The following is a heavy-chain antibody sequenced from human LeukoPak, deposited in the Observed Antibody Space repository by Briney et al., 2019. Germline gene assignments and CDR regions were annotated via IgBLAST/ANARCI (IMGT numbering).Heavy chain of an antibody. D-gene: IGHD6-6*01. V-gene: IGHV4-34*01. CDR3: ASGAEQLAFNWFDP. CDR1: GGSFSGYY. J-gene: IGHJ5*02. CDR2: INHSGST. Sequence: PSETLSLTCAVYGGSFSGYYWSWIRQPPGKGLEWIGEINHSGSTNYNPSLKSRVTISVDTSKNQFSLKLSSVTAADTAVYYCASGAEQLAFNWFDPWGQGTLVTVSS.